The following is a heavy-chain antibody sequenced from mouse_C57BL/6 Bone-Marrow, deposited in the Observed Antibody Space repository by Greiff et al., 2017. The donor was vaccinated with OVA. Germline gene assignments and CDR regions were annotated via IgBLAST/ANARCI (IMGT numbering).Heavy chain of an antibody. CDR1: GFTFSSYG. CDR3: ARLNWDGAY. J-gene: IGHJ3*01. D-gene: IGHD4-1*02. V-gene: IGHV5-6*01. Sequence: EVKLVESGGDLVKPGGSLKLSCAASGFTFSSYGMSWVRQTPDKRLEWVATISSGGSYTYYTDSVKGRFTISRDNAKNTLYLQMSSLKSEDTAMYYCARLNWDGAYWGQGTLVTVSA. CDR2: ISSGGSYT.